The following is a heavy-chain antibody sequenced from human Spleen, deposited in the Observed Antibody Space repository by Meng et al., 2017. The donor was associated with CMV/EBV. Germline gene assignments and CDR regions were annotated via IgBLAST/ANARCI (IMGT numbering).Heavy chain of an antibody. V-gene: IGHV3-53*01. Sequence: LRPPCAASGFTGSSGCVSWVRKAPGKGLEWVSVIYSGSSTYYADSVKGRFTISRDNSKNTLYLQMNSLRAEDTAVYYCARAGGGWFDPWGQGTLVTVSS. D-gene: IGHD2-15*01. CDR3: ARAGGGWFDP. CDR1: GFTGSSGC. CDR2: IYSGSST. J-gene: IGHJ5*02.